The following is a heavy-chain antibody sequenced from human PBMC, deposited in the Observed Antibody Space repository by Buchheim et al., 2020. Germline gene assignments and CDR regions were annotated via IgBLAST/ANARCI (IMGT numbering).Heavy chain of an antibody. CDR3: AREFTIALRLTMGFDI. J-gene: IGHJ3*02. V-gene: IGHV4-61*02. D-gene: IGHD4/OR15-4a*01. CDR1: GGSISSSSYY. Sequence: QLQLQESGPGLVKPSETLSLTCTVSGGSISSSSYYWSWIRQPAGKGLEWIGRIYTSGSTNYNPSLKSRVTMSVDTSKNQFSLKLSSVTAADTAVYYCAREFTIALRLTMGFDIWGQGT. CDR2: IYTSGST.